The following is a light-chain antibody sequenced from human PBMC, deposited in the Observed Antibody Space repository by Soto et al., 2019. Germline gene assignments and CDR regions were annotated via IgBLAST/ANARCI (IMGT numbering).Light chain of an antibody. CDR2: AAS. Sequence: DTQMTQSPSSLSASVGDRVTITCRASQSISSYLNWYQQKPGKAPKLLIYAASSLQSGVPSRFSGSGSGTDFTLTISSLQPEDFATYYCQQSYGTPPTFGPGTKVDIK. CDR1: QSISSY. J-gene: IGKJ3*01. V-gene: IGKV1-39*01. CDR3: QQSYGTPPT.